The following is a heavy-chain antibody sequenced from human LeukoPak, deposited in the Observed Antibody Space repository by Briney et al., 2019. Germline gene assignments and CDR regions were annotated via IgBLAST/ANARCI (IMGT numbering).Heavy chain of an antibody. Sequence: SQTLSLTCAISGDIVSSNTAAWNWIRQSPSRGLEWQGRTYFRSRWYNDCAVSLKSRITINPDTSKNQFSLHLTSVTLEDTAVYYCARESGACSGGSCYWYFDLWGRGTLVTVSS. D-gene: IGHD2-15*01. V-gene: IGHV6-1*01. J-gene: IGHJ2*01. CDR2: TYFRSRWYN. CDR3: ARESGACSGGSCYWYFDL. CDR1: GDIVSSNTAA.